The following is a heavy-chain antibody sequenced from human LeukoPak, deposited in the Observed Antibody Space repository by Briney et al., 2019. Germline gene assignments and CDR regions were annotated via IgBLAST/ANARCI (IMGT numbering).Heavy chain of an antibody. V-gene: IGHV3-49*04. CDR3: TRDPTYYDFWSGYAKAAYFDY. Sequence: PGGSLRLSCTASGFTFGDYAMSWVHQAPGKGLEWVGFIRSKAYGGTTEYAASVKGRFTISRDDSKSIAYLQMNSLKTEDTAVYYCTRDPTYYDFWSGYAKAAYFDYWGQGTLVAVSS. CDR2: IRSKAYGGTT. J-gene: IGHJ4*02. D-gene: IGHD3-3*01. CDR1: GFTFGDYA.